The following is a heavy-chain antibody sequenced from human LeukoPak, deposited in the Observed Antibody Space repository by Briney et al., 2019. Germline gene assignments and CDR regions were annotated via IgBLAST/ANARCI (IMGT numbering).Heavy chain of an antibody. CDR1: GFTFSSYA. D-gene: IGHD6-19*01. J-gene: IGHJ4*02. CDR2: ISGSGGST. Sequence: TGGSQRLSCAASGFTFSSYAMSWVRQAPGKGLEWVSAISGSGGSTYYADSVKGRFTISRDNSKNTLYLQMNSLRAEDTAVYYCAKAVVGGIAVAGTGYWGQGTLVTVSS. V-gene: IGHV3-23*01. CDR3: AKAVVGGIAVAGTGY.